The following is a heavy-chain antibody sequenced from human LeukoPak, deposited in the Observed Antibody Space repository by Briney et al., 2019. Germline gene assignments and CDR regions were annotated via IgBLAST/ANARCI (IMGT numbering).Heavy chain of an antibody. CDR2: LSGSGERT. Sequence: GGSLRLSCAASGFIFSNYAMGWVRQAPGKGLEWVSSLSGSGERTYYADSVKGRFIISRDTSNNTLYLQMNSLRAEDTAVYYCSKDLRVLRSFDWFPWGQGSRVTVSS. CDR1: GFIFSNYA. J-gene: IGHJ5*02. D-gene: IGHD3-9*01. V-gene: IGHV3-23*01. CDR3: SKDLRVLRSFDWFP.